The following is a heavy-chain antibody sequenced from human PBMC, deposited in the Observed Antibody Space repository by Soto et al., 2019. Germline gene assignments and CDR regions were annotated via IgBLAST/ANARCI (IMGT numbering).Heavy chain of an antibody. Sequence: GTSVKVSCKASGGTFSSYAISWVRQAPGQGLEWMGGIIPIFGTANYAQKFQGRVTITADESTSTAYMELSSLRSEDTAVYYCARDPENGYSYGLMDVWGQGTTVTVSS. V-gene: IGHV1-69*13. J-gene: IGHJ6*02. D-gene: IGHD5-18*01. CDR3: ARDPENGYSYGLMDV. CDR2: IIPIFGTA. CDR1: GGTFSSYA.